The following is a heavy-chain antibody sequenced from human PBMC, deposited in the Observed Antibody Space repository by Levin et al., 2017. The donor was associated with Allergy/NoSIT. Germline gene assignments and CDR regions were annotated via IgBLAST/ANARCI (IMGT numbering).Heavy chain of an antibody. CDR2: ISSTGSTI. D-gene: IGHD3-3*01. V-gene: IGHV3-48*03. J-gene: IGHJ4*02. Sequence: QSGGSLRLSCAASGFTFSSYEMNWVRRAPGKGLEWVSYISSTGSTIYSADSVNGRFTISRDNAKNSLYLHMNSLRAEDTAVYYCARQLGNFWSGYNYFDYWGQGTLVTVSS. CDR3: ARQLGNFWSGYNYFDY. CDR1: GFTFSSYE.